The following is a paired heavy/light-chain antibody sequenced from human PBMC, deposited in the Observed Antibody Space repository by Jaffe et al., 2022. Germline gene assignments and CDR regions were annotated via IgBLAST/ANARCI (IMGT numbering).Light chain of an antibody. CDR2: DAS. CDR1: QDISNY. V-gene: IGKV1-33*01. Sequence: DIQMTQSPSSLSASVGDRVTITCQASQDISNYLNWYQQKPGKAPKLLIYDASNLETGVPSRFSGSGSGTDFTFTISSLQPEDIATYYCQQYDNLITFGQGTRLEIK. CDR3: QQYDNLIT. J-gene: IGKJ5*01.
Heavy chain of an antibody. D-gene: IGHD3-3*01. CDR2: ISGSGGST. CDR1: GFTFSSYA. J-gene: IGHJ4*02. Sequence: EVQLLESGGGLVQPGGSLRLSCAASGFTFSSYAMSWVRQAPGKGLEWVSAISGSGGSTYYADSVKGRFTISRDNSKNTLYLQMNSLRAEDTAVYYCAKGEALRFLEWLLDDGGAFDYWGQGTLVTVSS. CDR3: AKGEALRFLEWLLDDGGAFDY. V-gene: IGHV3-23*01.